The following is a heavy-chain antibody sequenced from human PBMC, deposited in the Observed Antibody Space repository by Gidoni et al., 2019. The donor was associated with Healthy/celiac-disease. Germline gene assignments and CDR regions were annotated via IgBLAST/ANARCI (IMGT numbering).Heavy chain of an antibody. Sequence: QVQLVQSGAEVKKPGASVKVSCKASGYTFTSYYMHWVRQAPGQGLEWMGIINPSGGSTSYAQKFQGRVTMTRDTSTSTVYMELSSLRSEDTAVYYCAREILDKDYGSGRCFDYWGQGTLVTVSS. V-gene: IGHV1-46*01. CDR1: GYTFTSYY. J-gene: IGHJ4*02. D-gene: IGHD3-10*01. CDR3: AREILDKDYGSGRCFDY. CDR2: INPSGGST.